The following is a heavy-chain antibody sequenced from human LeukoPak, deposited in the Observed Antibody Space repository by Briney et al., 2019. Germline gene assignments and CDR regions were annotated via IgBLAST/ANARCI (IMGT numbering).Heavy chain of an antibody. J-gene: IGHJ4*02. CDR1: GFTFSSYG. V-gene: IGHV3-33*01. Sequence: PGGSLRLSCAASGFTFSSYGMHWVRQAPGKGLEWVAVIWYDGSNKYYADSVKGRFTISRDNSKNTLYLQMNSLRAGDTAVYYCARNGYTGDYFDYWGQGTLVTVSS. CDR2: IWYDGSNK. D-gene: IGHD5-24*01. CDR3: ARNGYTGDYFDY.